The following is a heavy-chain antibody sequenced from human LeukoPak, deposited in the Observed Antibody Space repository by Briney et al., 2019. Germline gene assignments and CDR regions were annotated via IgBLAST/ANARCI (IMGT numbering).Heavy chain of an antibody. CDR1: GFTFSSFW. D-gene: IGHD1-26*01. CDR2: INSDGFST. J-gene: IGHJ4*02. CDR3: ARGTSAGYFDY. V-gene: IGHV3-74*01. Sequence: PGGSLRLSCAASGFTFSSFWIHWVRQVPGKGRVWVSRINSDGFSTSYADSLKGRFTISRDNAKNTLYLQMNSLRAEDTAVYYCARGTSAGYFDYWGQGTLVTVSS.